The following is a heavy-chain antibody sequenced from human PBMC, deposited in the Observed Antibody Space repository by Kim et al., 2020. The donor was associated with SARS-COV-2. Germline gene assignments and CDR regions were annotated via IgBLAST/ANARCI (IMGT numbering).Heavy chain of an antibody. CDR3: ARQGAASRYYDSSGYRGYCMDV. V-gene: IGHV5-51*01. Sequence: GESLKISCKGSGYSFTSYWIGWVRQMPGKGLEWMGIIYPGDSDTRYSPSFQGQVTISADKSISTAYLQWSSLKASDTAMYYCARQGAASRYYDSSGYRGYCMDVWGQGTTVTVSS. D-gene: IGHD3-22*01. CDR1: GYSFTSYW. J-gene: IGHJ6*02. CDR2: IYPGDSDT.